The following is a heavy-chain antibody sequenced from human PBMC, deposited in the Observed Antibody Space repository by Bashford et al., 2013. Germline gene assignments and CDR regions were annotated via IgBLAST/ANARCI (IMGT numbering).Heavy chain of an antibody. CDR3: ASLCSGGSCTLDAFDI. Sequence: VRQAPGKGLEWVAVIWYDGSNKYYADSVKGRFTISRDNSKNTLYLQMNSLRAEDTAVYYCASLCSGGSCTLDAFDIWGQGTMVTVSS. D-gene: IGHD2-15*01. J-gene: IGHJ3*02. V-gene: IGHV3-33*01. CDR2: IWYDGSNK.